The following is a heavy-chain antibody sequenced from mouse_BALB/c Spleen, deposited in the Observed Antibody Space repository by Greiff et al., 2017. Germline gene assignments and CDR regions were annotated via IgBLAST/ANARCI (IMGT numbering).Heavy chain of an antibody. CDR3: ARQGSYDPPPAWFAY. Sequence: DVKLVESGGGLVQPGGSLKLSCAASGFTFSSYTMSWVRQTPEKRLEWVAYISNGGGSTYYPDTVKGRFTISRDNAKNTLYLQMSSLKSEDTAMYYCARQGSYDPPPAWFAYWGQGTLVTVSA. V-gene: IGHV5-12-2*01. J-gene: IGHJ3*01. CDR1: GFTFSSYT. CDR2: ISNGGGST. D-gene: IGHD2-3*01.